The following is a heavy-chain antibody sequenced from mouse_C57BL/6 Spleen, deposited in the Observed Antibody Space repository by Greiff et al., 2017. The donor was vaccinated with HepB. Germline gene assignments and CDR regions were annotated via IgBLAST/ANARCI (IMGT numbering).Heavy chain of an antibody. CDR3: ARSGPYYAMDY. CDR2: INPSSGYT. Sequence: VQLVESGAELARPGASVKMSCKASGYTFTSYTMHWVKQRPGQGLEWIGYINPSSGYTKYNQKFKDKATLTADKSSSTAYMQLSSLTSEDSAVYYCARSGPYYAMDYWGQGTSVTVSS. V-gene: IGHV1-4*01. D-gene: IGHD3-1*01. CDR1: GYTFTSYT. J-gene: IGHJ4*01.